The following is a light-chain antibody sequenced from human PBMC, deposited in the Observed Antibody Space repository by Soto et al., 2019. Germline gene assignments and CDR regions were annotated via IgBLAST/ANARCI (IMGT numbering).Light chain of an antibody. CDR3: QQYNNWPYT. V-gene: IGKV3-15*01. CDR2: RAS. J-gene: IGKJ2*01. Sequence: EIVMTQSPATLSVSPGGSATLSCRASQHVSSNFAWYRQKPGQAPTLPIYRASTRATGIPARFSGSASGTEFTLNVSRLQSEEFAVYYCQQYNNWPYTFGQGTKLEIK. CDR1: QHVSSN.